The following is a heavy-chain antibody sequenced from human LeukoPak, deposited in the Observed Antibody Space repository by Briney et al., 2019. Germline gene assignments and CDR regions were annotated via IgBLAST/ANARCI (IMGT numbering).Heavy chain of an antibody. Sequence: GASVKVSCKAAGYTFVSYGISWVRQAPGQGLEWMGWISGYNGNTNYAQKFQGGVTMTTETSTSTIYMELRRLRYDDTAVYYCARDRDPYYYDSSGYDDHWGQGTLVTVSS. CDR3: ARDRDPYYYDSSGYDDH. V-gene: IGHV1-18*01. CDR1: GYTFVSYG. J-gene: IGHJ4*02. D-gene: IGHD3-22*01. CDR2: ISGYNGNT.